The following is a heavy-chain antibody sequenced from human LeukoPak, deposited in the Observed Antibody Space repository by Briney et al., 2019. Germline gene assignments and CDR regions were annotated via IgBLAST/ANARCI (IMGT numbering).Heavy chain of an antibody. Sequence: GGSLRLSCAASGFTFSDYYMSWIRQAPGKGLEWVSYISSSGSTIYYADSVKGRFTIYRDNAKNTLYLQMNSLRAEDTAVYYCASYGFGAAAGIFGYWGQGTLVTVSS. D-gene: IGHD6-13*01. CDR2: ISSSGSTI. CDR3: ASYGFGAAAGIFGY. CDR1: GFTFSDYY. V-gene: IGHV3-11*04. J-gene: IGHJ4*02.